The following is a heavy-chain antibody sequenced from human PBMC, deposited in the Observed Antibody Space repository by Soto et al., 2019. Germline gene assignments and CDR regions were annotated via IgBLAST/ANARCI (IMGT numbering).Heavy chain of an antibody. J-gene: IGHJ3*02. CDR3: ARDGDIYGGLTAFDI. D-gene: IGHD3-16*01. V-gene: IGHV3-30-3*01. CDR1: GLSVSSVA. Sequence: QVQLVESGGGVVQPGRSLRLSCVASGLSVSSVAMHWVRQAPGKGLEWVAVISYDGDNKYYADSVKGRFTISRDNSKNTLHLQMNSLRDEDTAVYHCARDGDIYGGLTAFDIWGQGTLVTVSS. CDR2: ISYDGDNK.